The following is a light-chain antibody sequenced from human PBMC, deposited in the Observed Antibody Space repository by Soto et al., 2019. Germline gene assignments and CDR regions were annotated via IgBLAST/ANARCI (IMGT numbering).Light chain of an antibody. V-gene: IGKV1-8*01. CDR3: QQYYSYPLT. Sequence: AIRMTQSPSSFSASTGDRVTITCQASQGISSYLAWYQQKPGKAPKLLIYAASTLQSGVPSRFSGSGSGTDFTLTISCLQSEDFATYYCQQYYSYPLTFGQGTKVEIK. CDR1: QGISSY. J-gene: IGKJ1*01. CDR2: AAS.